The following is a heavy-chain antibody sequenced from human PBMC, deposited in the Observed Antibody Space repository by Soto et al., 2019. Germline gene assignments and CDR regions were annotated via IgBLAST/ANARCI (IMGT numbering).Heavy chain of an antibody. CDR3: ARCSSTSCYIMASFDY. Sequence: EVQLVESGGAVVRPGGSLRLSCAASGFTFDDYAMSWVRQAPGKGLEWVAASNWNGGSTTYADSLKGRFTISRDNAKNSLHLQISSLRAEDTALYYCARCSSTSCYIMASFDYWGQGTLVTVSS. CDR1: GFTFDDYA. D-gene: IGHD2-2*02. V-gene: IGHV3-20*04. CDR2: SNWNGGST. J-gene: IGHJ4*02.